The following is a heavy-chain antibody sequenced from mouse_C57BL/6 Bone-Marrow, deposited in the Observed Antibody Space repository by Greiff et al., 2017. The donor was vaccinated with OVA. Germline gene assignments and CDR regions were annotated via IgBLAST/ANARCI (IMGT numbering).Heavy chain of an antibody. D-gene: IGHD2-3*01. V-gene: IGHV1-55*01. Sequence: QVQLQQPGAELVKPGASVKMSCTASGYTFTSYWITWVKQRPGQGLEWIGDIYPGSGSTNYNEKFKSKATLTVDTSSSTAYKQLSSLTSEDSAVDYCARWGWLSQTFDYWGQGTTLTVSS. CDR1: GYTFTSYW. J-gene: IGHJ2*01. CDR3: ARWGWLSQTFDY. CDR2: IYPGSGST.